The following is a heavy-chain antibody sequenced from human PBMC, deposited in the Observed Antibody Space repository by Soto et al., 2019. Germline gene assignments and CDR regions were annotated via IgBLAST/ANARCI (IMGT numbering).Heavy chain of an antibody. CDR2: IYYNGNT. J-gene: IGHJ5*02. CDR1: SVSSSNPNYY. V-gene: IGHV4-39*01. Sequence: ETLSLTGPLSSVSSSNPNYYWGWCRKQPGKALEWIVSIYYNGNTYYSPSLKSRATISVDTSNNQFSLKLTSVTAADTAVYYCERHGFRAPPRNLFDPWGQGTLVTVYS. D-gene: IGHD3-10*01. CDR3: ERHGFRAPPRNLFDP.